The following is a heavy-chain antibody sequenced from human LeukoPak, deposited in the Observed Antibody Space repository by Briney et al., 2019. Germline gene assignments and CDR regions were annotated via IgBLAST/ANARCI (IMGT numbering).Heavy chain of an antibody. CDR1: GFTFSNAW. Sequence: GSLRLSCAASGFTFSNAWMSWVRQPPGKGLEWIGEMYHSGSTNYNPSLKSRVTISVDKSNNQFSLKLSSVTAADTAVYYCVTRGTASRLLDSWGQGTLVTVSS. V-gene: IGHV4-4*02. D-gene: IGHD1/OR15-1a*01. CDR2: MYHSGST. CDR3: VTRGTASRLLDS. J-gene: IGHJ4*02.